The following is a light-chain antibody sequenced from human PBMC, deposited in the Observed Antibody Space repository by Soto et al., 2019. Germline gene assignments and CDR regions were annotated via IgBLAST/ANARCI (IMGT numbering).Light chain of an antibody. J-gene: IGLJ7*01. CDR3: QTWGTGFQV. Sequence: QPVLTQSPSASASLGASVKLTCTLSSGHSSYAIAWHQKQPGKGPRYLMDLNNDGSHTKGDWIPDRFSGSSSGAERYLIISRLQSEDEADYYCQTWGTGFQVFGGGTQLTVL. CDR2: LNNDGSH. V-gene: IGLV4-69*01. CDR1: SGHSSYA.